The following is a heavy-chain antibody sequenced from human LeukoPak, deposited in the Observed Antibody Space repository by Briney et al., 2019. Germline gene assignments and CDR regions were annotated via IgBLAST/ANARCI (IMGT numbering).Heavy chain of an antibody. CDR2: TYYRSKWYY. CDR3: ARDPGYYYAMDV. J-gene: IGHJ6*02. CDR1: GGSVSSNTAA. Sequence: SQTLSLTCAISGGSVSSNTAAWNWVRQSPSRGLEWLGRTYYRSKWYYDYATSVSSRIAINPDTSKNLFSLQLNSVTPEDTAVYYCARDPGYYYAMDVWGQGTLVTVSS. D-gene: IGHD2-15*01. V-gene: IGHV6-1*01.